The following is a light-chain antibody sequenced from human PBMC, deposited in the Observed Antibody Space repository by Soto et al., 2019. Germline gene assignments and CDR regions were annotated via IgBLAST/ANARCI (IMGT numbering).Light chain of an antibody. CDR3: QQYCSSPPVT. Sequence: EIVLTQSPGTLSLSPGERATLSCRASQSVSSSYLAWYQQKPGQAPRLLIYGASSRATGIPDRFSGSGSGTDFTVTISRLEPEDCAVYYCQQYCSSPPVTFGGGTKVEIK. CDR1: QSVSSSY. V-gene: IGKV3-20*01. CDR2: GAS. J-gene: IGKJ4*01.